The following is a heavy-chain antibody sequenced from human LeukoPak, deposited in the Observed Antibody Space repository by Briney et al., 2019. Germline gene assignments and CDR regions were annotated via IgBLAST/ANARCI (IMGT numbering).Heavy chain of an antibody. V-gene: IGHV3-23*01. CDR1: GFTFSSYG. Sequence: GGSLRLSCAASGFTFSSYGMSWVRQAPGKGLEWVSAISGSGGSTYYADSVKGRFTISRDNSKNTLYLQMSSLRAEDTAVYYCARTDGRRDAFDIWGQGTMVTVSP. D-gene: IGHD1-26*01. CDR3: ARTDGRRDAFDI. J-gene: IGHJ3*02. CDR2: ISGSGGST.